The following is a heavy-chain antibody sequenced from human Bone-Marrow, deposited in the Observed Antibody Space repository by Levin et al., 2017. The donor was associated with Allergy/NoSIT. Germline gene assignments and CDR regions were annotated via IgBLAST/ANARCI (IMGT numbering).Heavy chain of an antibody. D-gene: IGHD2-2*01. CDR3: ARRGPGYCSSTSCYGGGCDY. V-gene: IGHV4-39*01. J-gene: IGHJ4*02. CDR1: GGSISSSSYY. Sequence: SQTLSLTCTVSGGSISSSSYYWGWIRQPPGKGLEWIGSIYYSGSTYYNPSLKSRVTISVDTSKNQFPLKLSSVTAADTAVYYCARRGPGYCSSTSCYGGGCDYWGQGTLVTVSS. CDR2: IYYSGST.